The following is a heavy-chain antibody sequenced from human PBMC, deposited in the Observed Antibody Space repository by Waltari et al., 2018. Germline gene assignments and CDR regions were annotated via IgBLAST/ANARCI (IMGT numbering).Heavy chain of an antibody. CDR3: AREGSGRALGY. Sequence: QVQLQESGPGLVKPSGTLSLTCAVSGGSISSSNCWRRVRQPPGKGLEWIGEIYHSGSTNYNTSRKSRVTISVDKSKNQFSLKLSSVTAADTAVYYGAREGSGRALGYWGQGTLVTVSS. CDR2: IYHSGST. CDR1: GGSISSSNC. D-gene: IGHD6-19*01. V-gene: IGHV4-4*02. J-gene: IGHJ4*02.